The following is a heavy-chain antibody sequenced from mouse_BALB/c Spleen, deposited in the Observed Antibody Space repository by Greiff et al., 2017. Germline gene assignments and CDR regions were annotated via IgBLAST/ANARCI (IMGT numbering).Heavy chain of an antibody. CDR1: GFSLTSYG. CDR3: ARKGYGSSFPYAMDY. D-gene: IGHD1-1*01. Sequence: VKLMESGPGLVQPSQSLSITCTVSGFSLTSYGVHWVRQSPGKGLEWLGVIWSGGSTDYNAAFISRLSISKDNSKSQVFFKMNSLQANDTAIYYCARKGYGSSFPYAMDYWGQGTSVTVSS. V-gene: IGHV2-2*02. J-gene: IGHJ4*01. CDR2: IWSGGST.